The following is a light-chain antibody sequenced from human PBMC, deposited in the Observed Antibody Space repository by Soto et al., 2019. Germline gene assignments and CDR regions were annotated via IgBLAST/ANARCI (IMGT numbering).Light chain of an antibody. V-gene: IGLV2-8*01. J-gene: IGLJ2*01. CDR1: SSDLGASDS. CDR2: EVA. Sequence: QSALTQPPSASGSPGQSVTISCTGTSSDLGASDSVSWYQQHPGKAPKLMIYEVAKRPSGVPDRFSGSKSGNTASLTVSGLQADDEADYYCAAWDDTLSGVVFGGGTKLTVL. CDR3: AAWDDTLSGVV.